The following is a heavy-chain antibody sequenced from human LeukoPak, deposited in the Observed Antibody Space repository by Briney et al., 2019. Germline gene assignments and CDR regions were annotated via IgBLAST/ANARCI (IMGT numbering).Heavy chain of an antibody. V-gene: IGHV1-69*13. CDR3: ARAPRESSSWYKLYYFDY. D-gene: IGHD6-13*01. Sequence: SVKVSCKASGGTFSSYAISWVRQAPVQGLEWMGGIIPIFGTANYAQKFQGRVTITADESTSTAYMELSSLRSEDTAVYYCARAPRESSSWYKLYYFDYWGQGTLVTVSS. CDR2: IIPIFGTA. CDR1: GGTFSSYA. J-gene: IGHJ4*02.